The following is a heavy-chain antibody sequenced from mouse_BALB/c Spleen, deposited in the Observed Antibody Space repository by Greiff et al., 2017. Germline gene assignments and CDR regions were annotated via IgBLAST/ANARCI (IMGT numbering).Heavy chain of an antibody. J-gene: IGHJ4*01. V-gene: IGHV2-2*02. D-gene: IGHD2-4*01. CDR3: ARYDYATGYYAMDY. CDR2: IWSGGST. Sequence: VQLQQSGPGLVQPSQSLSITCTVSGFSLTSYGVHWVRQSPGKGLEWLGVIWSGGSTDYNAAFISRLSISKDNSKSQVFFKMNSLQANDTAIYYCARYDYATGYYAMDYWGQGTSVTVSS. CDR1: GFSLTSYG.